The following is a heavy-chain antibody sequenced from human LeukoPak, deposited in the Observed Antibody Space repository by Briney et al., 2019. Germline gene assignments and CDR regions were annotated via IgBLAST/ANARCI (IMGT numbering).Heavy chain of an antibody. CDR3: ARDWGSGYYYYMDV. J-gene: IGHJ6*03. V-gene: IGHV1-2*02. CDR2: INPNSGGT. Sequence: ASVKVSCKASGYTFTGYYMHWVRQAPGQGLEWMGWINPNSGGTNYAQKFQGRVTMTRDTSISTAYMELSRLRSDDTAVYYCARDWGSGYYYYMDVWGKGTTVTISS. D-gene: IGHD6-25*01. CDR1: GYTFTGYY.